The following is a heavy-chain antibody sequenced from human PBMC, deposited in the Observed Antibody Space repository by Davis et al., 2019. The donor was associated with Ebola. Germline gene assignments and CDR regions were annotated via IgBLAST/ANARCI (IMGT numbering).Heavy chain of an antibody. V-gene: IGHV4-34*01. Sequence: GSLRLSCAASGFTFSSYSMNWVRQAPGKGLEWIGEINQSVGTNYNPSLKSRVTISVDTSKNQFSLNLISLTAADTAVYYCARVNQLLHTDKSRTYTIPNDAFDIWGQGTMVTVSS. CDR2: INQSVGT. J-gene: IGHJ3*02. CDR3: ARVNQLLHTDKSRTYTIPNDAFDI. CDR1: GFTFSSYS. D-gene: IGHD2-2*01.